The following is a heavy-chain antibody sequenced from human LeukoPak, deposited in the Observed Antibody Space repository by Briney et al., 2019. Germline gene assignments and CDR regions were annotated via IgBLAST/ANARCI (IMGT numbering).Heavy chain of an antibody. CDR1: GGSFSGYY. V-gene: IGHV4-34*01. CDR2: INHSGST. J-gene: IGHJ6*03. CDR3: ASAPYSSGWSSDYYYMDV. D-gene: IGHD6-19*01. Sequence: SETLSLTCAVYGGSFSGYYWSWIRQPPGKGLEWIGEINHSGSTNYNPSLKSRVTISVDTSKNQSSLKLSSVTAADTAVYYCASAPYSSGWSSDYYYMDVWGKGTTVTVSS.